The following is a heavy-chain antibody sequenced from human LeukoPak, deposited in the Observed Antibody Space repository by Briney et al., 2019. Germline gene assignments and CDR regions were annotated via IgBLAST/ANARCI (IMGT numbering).Heavy chain of an antibody. CDR1: GFTASSNY. D-gene: IGHD3-3*01. CDR2: IYSGGST. V-gene: IGHV3-53*01. J-gene: IGHJ6*02. CDR3: ARDRVLGSPEYYDFWSGSRYYYYYYGMDV. Sequence: GGSLRLSCAASGFTASSNYMSWVRQAPGKGLEWVSVIYSGGSTYYADSVKGRFTISRDNSKNTLYLQMNSLRAEDTAVYYCARDRVLGSPEYYDFWSGSRYYYYYYGMDVWGQGTTVTVSS.